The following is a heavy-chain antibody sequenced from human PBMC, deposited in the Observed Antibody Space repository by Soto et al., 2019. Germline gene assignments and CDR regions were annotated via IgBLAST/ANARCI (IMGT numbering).Heavy chain of an antibody. V-gene: IGHV1-3*01. CDR2: INAGNGNT. CDR1: GYTFTSYA. Sequence: ASVKVSCKASGYTFTSYAMNWVRQAPGQRLEWMGWINAGNGNTKYSQKFQGRVTITRDTSASTAYMELSSLRSEDTAVYYCARGIAPYYFDYWGQGILVTVSS. D-gene: IGHD6-13*01. J-gene: IGHJ4*02. CDR3: ARGIAPYYFDY.